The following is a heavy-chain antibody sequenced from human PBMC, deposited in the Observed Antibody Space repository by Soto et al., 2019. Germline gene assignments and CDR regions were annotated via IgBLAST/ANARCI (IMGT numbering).Heavy chain of an antibody. J-gene: IGHJ3*02. D-gene: IGHD3-3*01. CDR1: GFSFSTYD. Sequence: GGSLRLSCAASGFSFSTYDMHWVRQPTGKGLEWVSAIGTLHDTFYSDSVKGRLTISRENAKNSLYLHMISLRAGDTAVYYCARVFGIAKRPAHSEDPFDISGPGTVDTVSS. V-gene: IGHV3-13*01. CDR2: IGTLHDT. CDR3: ARVFGIAKRPAHSEDPFDI.